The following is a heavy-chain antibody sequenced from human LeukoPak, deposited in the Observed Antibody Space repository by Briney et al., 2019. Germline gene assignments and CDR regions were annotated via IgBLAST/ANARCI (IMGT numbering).Heavy chain of an antibody. D-gene: IGHD6-19*01. CDR1: GGTFSSYA. CDR3: ARCGSGSGEVNYFDY. V-gene: IGHV1-69*13. CDR2: IIPIFGTA. J-gene: IGHJ4*02. Sequence: SVKVSCKASGGTFSSYAISWVGQAPGQGLEWMGGIIPIFGTANYAQKLQGRVTITADESTSTAYVELSSLRSEDTAVYYCARCGSGSGEVNYFDYWGQGTLVTVSS.